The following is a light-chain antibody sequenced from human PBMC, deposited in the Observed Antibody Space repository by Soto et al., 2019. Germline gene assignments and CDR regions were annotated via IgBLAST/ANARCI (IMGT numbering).Light chain of an antibody. CDR3: CSYAGSNTFV. CDR1: SSDVGGYNH. Sequence: QSALTQPRSVSGSPGQSVTISCTGTSSDVGGYNHVSWYRQHPGKAPKLIIYDVNKRPSGVPDRFPGSKSGNTASLTISGLQAEDEADYYCCSYAGSNTFVFGGGTQLTVL. V-gene: IGLV2-11*01. CDR2: DVN. J-gene: IGLJ2*01.